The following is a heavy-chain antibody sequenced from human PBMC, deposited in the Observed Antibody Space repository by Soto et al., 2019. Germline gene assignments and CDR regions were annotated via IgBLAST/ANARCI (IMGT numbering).Heavy chain of an antibody. CDR3: ARHSGLGKLYYYSPLDV. CDR2: IYPVDFDS. V-gene: IGHV5-51*01. CDR1: GYSFTNYW. Sequence: PGESLKISCRGSGYSFTNYWIAWVRQMPGKGLEWMGVIYPVDFDSRYSPSFQGQVTISVDKSISTAYLQWSSLKASDTAMYYCARHSGLGKLYYYSPLDVWGQGTTVTVSS. J-gene: IGHJ6*02. D-gene: IGHD1-26*01.